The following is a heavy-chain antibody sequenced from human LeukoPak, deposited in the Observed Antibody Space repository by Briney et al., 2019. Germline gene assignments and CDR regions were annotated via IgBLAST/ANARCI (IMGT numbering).Heavy chain of an antibody. CDR2: ISNSSSYI. CDR3: ARGVVPRVRFLQWLLHY. Sequence: GGSLRLSCAASGFTFSSYSMNWVRQAPGKGLEWVSYISNSSSYIYYADSVKGRFTISRDNAKTSLYLQMNSLRAEDTAVYYCARGVVPRVRFLQWLLHYWGQGTLVTVSS. CDR1: GFTFSSYS. J-gene: IGHJ4*02. D-gene: IGHD3-3*01. V-gene: IGHV3-21*01.